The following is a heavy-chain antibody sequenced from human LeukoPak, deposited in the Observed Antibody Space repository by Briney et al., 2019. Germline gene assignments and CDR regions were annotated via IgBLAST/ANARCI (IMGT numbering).Heavy chain of an antibody. Sequence: PSETLSLTCTVSGGSISSGSYYWSWIRQPAGKGPEWIGRIYTSGSTNYNPSLKSRVTISVDTSKNQFSLKLSSVTAADTAVYYCAREIGYSRSMRPWGQGTLVTVSS. CDR3: AREIGYSRSMRP. CDR2: IYTSGST. CDR1: GGSISSGSYY. D-gene: IGHD6-13*01. V-gene: IGHV4-61*02. J-gene: IGHJ5*02.